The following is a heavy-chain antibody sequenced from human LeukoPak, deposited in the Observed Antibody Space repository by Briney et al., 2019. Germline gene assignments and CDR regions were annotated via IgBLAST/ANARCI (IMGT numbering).Heavy chain of an antibody. V-gene: IGHV3-7*03. D-gene: IGHD6-13*01. J-gene: IGHJ5*02. Sequence: PGGSLRLSCAASGFTFSSYWMSWVRQAPGKGLEWVANIKQDGSEKYYVDSVKGRFTISRDNAKNSLYLQMNSLRAEDTAVYYCARDRVAAAGTNWFDPWGQVTLVTVSS. CDR3: ARDRVAAAGTNWFDP. CDR1: GFTFSSYW. CDR2: IKQDGSEK.